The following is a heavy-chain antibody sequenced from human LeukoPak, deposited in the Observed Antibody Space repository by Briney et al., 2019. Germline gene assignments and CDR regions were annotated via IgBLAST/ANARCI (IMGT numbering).Heavy chain of an antibody. D-gene: IGHD1-1*01. Sequence: SETLSLTCTVSGGSISSNDYYWDWIRQPPGMGLEYIGSIYYSGSTNYNPSLKSRVTISVDTSKNQFSLKLSSVTAADSAVYYCARLPGTTGTTPWGRGTLVTVSS. J-gene: IGHJ2*01. CDR1: GGSISSNDYY. CDR3: ARLPGTTGTTP. V-gene: IGHV4-39*07. CDR2: IYYSGST.